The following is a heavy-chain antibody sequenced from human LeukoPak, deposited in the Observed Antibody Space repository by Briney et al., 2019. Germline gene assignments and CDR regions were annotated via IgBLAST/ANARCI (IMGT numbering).Heavy chain of an antibody. V-gene: IGHV4-4*07. CDR2: ISTRGNA. J-gene: IGHJ6*03. CDR1: GGSISSFY. CDR3: ARLRYNWNVSYYYYYYMDV. D-gene: IGHD1-20*01. Sequence: SETLSLTCSVSGGSISSFYWRWVRQPAGKGLEWIGRISTRGNADYNPSLKSRVTLSVDTSKNQFSLKLSSVTAADTAVYYCARLRYNWNVSYYYYYYMDVWGKGTTVTISS.